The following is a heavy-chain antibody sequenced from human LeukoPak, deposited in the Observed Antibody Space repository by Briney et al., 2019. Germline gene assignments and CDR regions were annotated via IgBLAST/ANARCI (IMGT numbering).Heavy chain of an antibody. D-gene: IGHD3-10*01. CDR1: GYTFTGYY. CDR3: ARGTWFVFDVDQ. V-gene: IGHV1-2*02. CDR2: INPNSGGT. Sequence: ASVKVSCKSSGYTFTGYYIHWVRQAPGQGLEWVGWINPNSGGTNSAQKFQGRVTMTRDTFISTAYMELSSLRSDDTAVYYCARGTWFVFDVDQWGQGTLVSVSS. J-gene: IGHJ4*02.